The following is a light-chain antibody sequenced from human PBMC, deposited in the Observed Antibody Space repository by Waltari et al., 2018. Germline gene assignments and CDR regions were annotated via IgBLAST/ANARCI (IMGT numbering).Light chain of an antibody. CDR1: QSLLYGEGRNY. J-gene: IGKJ4*01. Sequence: DIVMTQSPLSLSVTPGEPASISCRSSQSLLYGEGRNYLVWYLQKPGQSPQLLIYMGSNRASGVPDRFSGSGSGTYFTLKISRVEAEDVGVYYCMQARQPPYTFGGGTKVEIK. CDR2: MGS. CDR3: MQARQPPYT. V-gene: IGKV2-28*01.